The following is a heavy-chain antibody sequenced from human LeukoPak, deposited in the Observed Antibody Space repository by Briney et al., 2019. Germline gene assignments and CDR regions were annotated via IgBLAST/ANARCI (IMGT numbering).Heavy chain of an antibody. J-gene: IGHJ4*02. CDR3: ATGTSGSYYVGIVRPIDY. CDR2: FDPDDGET. D-gene: IGHD1-26*01. V-gene: IGHV1-24*01. Sequence: ASVKVSCKVSGYTLTELPIHWVRQAPGKGLEWMGGFDPDDGETVYAQMFQGRVTMTEDTSSDTASMELGSLRSEDTAVYYCATGTSGSYYVGIVRPIDYWGQGTLVTVSS. CDR1: GYTLTELP.